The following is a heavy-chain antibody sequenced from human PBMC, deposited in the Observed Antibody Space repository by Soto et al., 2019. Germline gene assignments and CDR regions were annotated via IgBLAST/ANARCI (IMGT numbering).Heavy chain of an antibody. CDR2: INPNSGGT. V-gene: IGHV1-2*04. CDR3: ARETTLGVPAADYYDSSGYSLGY. D-gene: IGHD3-22*01. Sequence: QVQLVQSGAEVKKPGASVKVSCKASGYTFTGYYMHWVRQAPGQGLEWMGWINPNSGGTNYAQKFQGWVTMTRDTSISTAYMELSRLRSDDTAVYYCARETTLGVPAADYYDSSGYSLGYWGQGTLVTVSS. CDR1: GYTFTGYY. J-gene: IGHJ4*02.